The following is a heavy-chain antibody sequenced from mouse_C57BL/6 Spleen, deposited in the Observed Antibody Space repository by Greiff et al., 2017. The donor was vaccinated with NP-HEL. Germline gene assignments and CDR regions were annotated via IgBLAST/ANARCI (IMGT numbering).Heavy chain of an antibody. CDR3: TRGGKYYTTGVATDY. CDR2: IDPETGGT. Sequence: VQLQQSGAELVRPGASVTLSCKASGYTFTDYEMHWVKQTPVHGLEWIGAIDPETGGTAYNQKFKGQAILTADKSSSTAYMELRSLTSEDSAVYYCTRGGKYYTTGVATDYWGQGTTLTVSS. D-gene: IGHD1-1*01. V-gene: IGHV1-15*01. J-gene: IGHJ2*01. CDR1: GYTFTDYE.